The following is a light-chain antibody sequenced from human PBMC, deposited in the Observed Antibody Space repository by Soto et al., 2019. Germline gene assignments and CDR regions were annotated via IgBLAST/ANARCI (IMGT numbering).Light chain of an antibody. Sequence: QSVLTQPASVSGSPGQSITISCTGTSSDVGGYNYVSWYQQQSGKAPKLIIHEVSNRPSGVSNRFSGSKSGNTASLTISGLQAEDEADYYCSSYTSSRAYVFGIGTQLTVL. CDR1: SSDVGGYNY. CDR2: EVS. V-gene: IGLV2-14*01. J-gene: IGLJ1*01. CDR3: SSYTSSRAYV.